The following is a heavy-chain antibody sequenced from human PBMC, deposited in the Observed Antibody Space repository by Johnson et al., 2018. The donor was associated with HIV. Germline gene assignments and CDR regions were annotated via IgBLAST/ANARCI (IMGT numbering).Heavy chain of an antibody. Sequence: QVQLVESGGGVVQPGRSLRLSCAASGFTFSSYAIHWVRQAPGKGLEWVAFIRYDGSNKYYADSVKGRFTISRDNSKNTLYLQMNSLSAEDTAVYYCAKHSSSWYDAAVDIWGQGPMVTVSS. V-gene: IGHV3-30*02. CDR3: AKHSSSWYDAAVDI. J-gene: IGHJ3*02. D-gene: IGHD6-13*01. CDR2: IRYDGSNK. CDR1: GFTFSSYA.